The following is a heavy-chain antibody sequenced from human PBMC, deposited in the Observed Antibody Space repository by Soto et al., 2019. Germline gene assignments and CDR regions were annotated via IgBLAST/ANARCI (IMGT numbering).Heavy chain of an antibody. J-gene: IGHJ4*02. V-gene: IGHV3-30*04. Sequence: GGSLRLSCAASGFTFSSYAMHWVRQAPGKGLEWVAVISYDGSNKYYVDSVKGRFTISRDNSKNTLYLQMNSLRAEDTAVYYCARTVSWGTRYFDYWGQGTLVTVSS. CDR3: ARTVSWGTRYFDY. CDR2: ISYDGSNK. D-gene: IGHD7-27*01. CDR1: GFTFSSYA.